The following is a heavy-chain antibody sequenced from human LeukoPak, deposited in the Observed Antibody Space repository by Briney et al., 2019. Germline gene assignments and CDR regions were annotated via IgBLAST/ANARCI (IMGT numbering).Heavy chain of an antibody. V-gene: IGHV1-2*02. D-gene: IGHD4-23*01. CDR3: ARAKTYGGNQYYFDY. Sequence: ASVKVSCKASGYTFTGYYMHWVRQAPGQGLEWMGWINPNSGGTNYAQKFQGRVTITADKSTSTAYMELSSLRSEDTAVYYCARAKTYGGNQYYFDYWGQGTLVTVSS. J-gene: IGHJ4*02. CDR2: INPNSGGT. CDR1: GYTFTGYY.